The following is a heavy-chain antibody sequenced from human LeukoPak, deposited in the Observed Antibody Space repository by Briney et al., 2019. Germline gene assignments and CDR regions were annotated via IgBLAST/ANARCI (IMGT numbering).Heavy chain of an antibody. Sequence: PGGSLRLSCAASGFTFSSYGMHWVRQAPGKGLEWVAFIRYDGSNKYYADSVKGRFTISRDNSKNTLYLQMNSLRAEDTAVYYCAKELAVAGTVMAYWGQGTLVTVSS. CDR2: IRYDGSNK. D-gene: IGHD6-19*01. V-gene: IGHV3-30*02. CDR1: GFTFSSYG. J-gene: IGHJ4*02. CDR3: AKELAVAGTVMAY.